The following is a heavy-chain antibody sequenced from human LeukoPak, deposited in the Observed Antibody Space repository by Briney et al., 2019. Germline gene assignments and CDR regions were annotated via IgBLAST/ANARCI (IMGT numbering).Heavy chain of an antibody. CDR3: AREVPRYYYGSGSWFDP. V-gene: IGHV1-46*01. J-gene: IGHJ5*02. CDR2: INPSGGST. CDR1: GYTFTSYY. D-gene: IGHD3-10*01. Sequence: ASVKVSCKASGYTFTSYYMHWVRQAPGQGLEWMGIINPSGGSTSYVQKFQGRVTMTRDTSTSTVYMELSSLRSEDTAVYYCAREVPRYYYGSGSWFDPWGQGTLVTVSS.